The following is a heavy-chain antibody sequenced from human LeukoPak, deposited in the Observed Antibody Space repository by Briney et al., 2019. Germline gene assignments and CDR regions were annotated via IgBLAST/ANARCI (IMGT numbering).Heavy chain of an antibody. D-gene: IGHD4-17*01. J-gene: IGHJ4*02. Sequence: PGGSLRLSCAASGFTFSSYAMHWVRQAPGKGLEWVAVISYDGSNKYYADSVKGRFTISRDNSKNTLYLQMNSLRAEDTAVYYCARVDYGDLTGAGILGGIDYWGQGTLVTVSS. CDR2: ISYDGSNK. V-gene: IGHV3-30-3*01. CDR3: ARVDYGDLTGAGILGGIDY. CDR1: GFTFSSYA.